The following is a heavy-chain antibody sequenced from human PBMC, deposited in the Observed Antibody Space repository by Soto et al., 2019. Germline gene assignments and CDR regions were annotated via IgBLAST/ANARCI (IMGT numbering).Heavy chain of an antibody. CDR1: GGSFSGYS. CDR2: INHSGTT. V-gene: IGHV4-34*01. J-gene: IGHJ6*02. D-gene: IGHD3-10*02. Sequence: SETLSLTCAVYGGSFSGYSWTWLRQPPGKGLGWIGEINHSGTTDYNPALKSRVTMSVDTSKNQFSLRVTSVTAADTAVYYCAREEVDYANMFRYTGLDVWGQGTTVTVSS. CDR3: AREEVDYANMFRYTGLDV.